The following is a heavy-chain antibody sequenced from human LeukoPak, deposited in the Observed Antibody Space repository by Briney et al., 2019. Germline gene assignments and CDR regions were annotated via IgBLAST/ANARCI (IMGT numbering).Heavy chain of an antibody. Sequence: GGSPRLSCAPSGFTFSSYWMTWVRQAPGKGLEWVANIKQDGGEEYYVDSVKGRFTIFKDNAKNSLYLQMNSLRVEDTAVYYCARHIDWKFDYWGQGTLVTVSS. D-gene: IGHD1-1*01. J-gene: IGHJ4*02. V-gene: IGHV3-7*01. CDR3: ARHIDWKFDY. CDR2: IKQDGGEE. CDR1: GFTFSSYW.